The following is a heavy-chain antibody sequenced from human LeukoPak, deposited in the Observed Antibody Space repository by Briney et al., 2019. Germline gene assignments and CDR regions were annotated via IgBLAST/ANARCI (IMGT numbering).Heavy chain of an antibody. CDR1: GFTFSSYG. D-gene: IGHD6-13*01. CDR3: AKEKAAADGAYYFDY. J-gene: IGHJ4*02. V-gene: IGHV3-30*18. Sequence: GGSLRLSCVASGFTFSSYGMHWVRQAPGKGLEWVAVISYDGSNKYYVDSVKGRFTISRDNSKNTLYLQMNSLRAEDTAVYYCAKEKAAADGAYYFDYWGQGTLVTVSS. CDR2: ISYDGSNK.